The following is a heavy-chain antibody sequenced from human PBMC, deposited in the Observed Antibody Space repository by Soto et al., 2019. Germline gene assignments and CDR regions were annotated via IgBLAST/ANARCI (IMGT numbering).Heavy chain of an antibody. Sequence: EVQLVESGGGLVKPGGSLRLSCAASGFTFSNAWMSWVRQAPGKGLEWVGRIKSKTDGGTTDYAAPVKGRFTISRDDSKNTLYLQMNSLKTEDTAVYYCTTESSSWYWYYYYGMDVWGQGTTVTVSS. J-gene: IGHJ6*02. CDR1: GFTFSNAW. CDR3: TTESSSWYWYYYYGMDV. D-gene: IGHD6-13*01. V-gene: IGHV3-15*01. CDR2: IKSKTDGGTT.